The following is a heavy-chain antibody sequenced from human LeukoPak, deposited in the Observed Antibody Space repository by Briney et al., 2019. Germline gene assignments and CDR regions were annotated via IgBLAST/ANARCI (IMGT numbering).Heavy chain of an antibody. CDR3: ARTRSSSGYYYYYMDV. CDR1: GYFKSSGYY. J-gene: IGHJ6*03. Sequence: SETLSLMCAVSGYFKSSGYYWGWIRQPPGKGVDWIGSIYHGGSTYYNPSLKSRVTISVDTSKNQFSLNLSSVTDADTAEYYCARTRSSSGYYYYYMDVWGKGTTVTVSS. CDR2: IYHGGST. D-gene: IGHD6-6*01. V-gene: IGHV4-38-2*01.